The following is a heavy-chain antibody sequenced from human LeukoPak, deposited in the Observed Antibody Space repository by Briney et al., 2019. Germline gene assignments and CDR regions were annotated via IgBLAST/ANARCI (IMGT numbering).Heavy chain of an antibody. J-gene: IGHJ4*02. V-gene: IGHV3-21*01. CDR2: ISSSSTYI. CDR1: GFPFSSYS. D-gene: IGHD3-22*01. CDR3: ARDYRNYDSLLWDY. Sequence: PGGPLRLSCAASGFPFSSYSMTWVRKAPGKGLEWVSSISSSSTYIYYADSVKGRFTITRDNAKNSLYLQINSLRAEDTAVYYCARDYRNYDSLLWDYWGQGTLVTVSS.